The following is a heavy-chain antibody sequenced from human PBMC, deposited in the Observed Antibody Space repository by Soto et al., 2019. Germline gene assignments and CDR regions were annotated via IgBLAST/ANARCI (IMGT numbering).Heavy chain of an antibody. CDR1: GGTFSSYA. CDR2: IIPIFGTA. D-gene: IGHD4-17*01. V-gene: IGHV1-69*13. Sequence: SVNVSCKASGGTFSSYAISWVRQAPGQGLEWMGGIIPIFGTANYAQKFQGRVTITADESTSTAYMELSSLRSEDTAVYYCARVLTTDWRFYGMDVWGQGTTVTVSS. J-gene: IGHJ6*02. CDR3: ARVLTTDWRFYGMDV.